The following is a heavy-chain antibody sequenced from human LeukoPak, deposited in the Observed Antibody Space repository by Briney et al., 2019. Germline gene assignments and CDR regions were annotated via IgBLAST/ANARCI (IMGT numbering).Heavy chain of an antibody. CDR1: GFTVSSNY. Sequence: EGSLRLSCAASGFTVSSNYMSWVRQAPGKGLEWVSVIYSGGSTYYADSVKGRFTISRDNSKNTLYLQMNSLRAEDTAVYYCARENSGSFFPVDDYWGQGTLVTVSS. CDR2: IYSGGST. D-gene: IGHD1-26*01. CDR3: ARENSGSFFPVDDY. V-gene: IGHV3-66*01. J-gene: IGHJ4*02.